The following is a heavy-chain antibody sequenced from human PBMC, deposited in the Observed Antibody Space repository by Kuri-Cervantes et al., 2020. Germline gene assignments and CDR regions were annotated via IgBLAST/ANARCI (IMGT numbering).Heavy chain of an antibody. CDR3: ARDQYFYYMDV. Sequence: SETLSLTCTVSGGSISSYYWSWIRQPAGKGLEWIGRIYTSGSTNYNPSLKSRVTISVDKSKNQFSLKLSSVTAADTAVYFCARDQYFYYMDVWGKGTAVTVSS. J-gene: IGHJ6*03. V-gene: IGHV4-4*07. CDR1: GGSISSYY. CDR2: IYTSGST.